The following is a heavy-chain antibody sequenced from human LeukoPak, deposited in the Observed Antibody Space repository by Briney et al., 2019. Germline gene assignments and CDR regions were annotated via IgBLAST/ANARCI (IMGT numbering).Heavy chain of an antibody. CDR2: IIHILNTT. CDR3: ARGTSVRGDDYHGMDV. CDR1: GYTFTGYY. Sequence: EASVKVSCKASGYTFTGYYMHWVRQAPGRGAEWMGRIIHILNTTNYAQKLQERVTIIADRSTSTTYMELRGLRSEDTAVYYCARGTSVRGDDYHGMDVWGQGTTITVSS. V-gene: IGHV1-69*08. D-gene: IGHD3-10*01. J-gene: IGHJ6*02.